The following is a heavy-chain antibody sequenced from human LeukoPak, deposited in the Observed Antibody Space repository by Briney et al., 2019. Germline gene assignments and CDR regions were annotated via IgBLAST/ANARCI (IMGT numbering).Heavy chain of an antibody. D-gene: IGHD3-22*01. Sequence: ASVKVSCKASGYTFTSYDINWVRQAPGQGLEWMGWMNPNSGNTGYAQKFQGRVTMTRNTSISTAYMELSSLRSEDTAVYYCARVRRYYYDSSGYYPYYFDYWGQGTLVTVSS. CDR2: MNPNSGNT. V-gene: IGHV1-8*01. CDR3: ARVRRYYYDSSGYYPYYFDY. J-gene: IGHJ4*02. CDR1: GYTFTSYD.